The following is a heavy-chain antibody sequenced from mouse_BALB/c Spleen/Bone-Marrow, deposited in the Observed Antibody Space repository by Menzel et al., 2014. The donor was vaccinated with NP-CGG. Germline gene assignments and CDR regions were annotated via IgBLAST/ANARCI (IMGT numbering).Heavy chain of an antibody. CDR2: ISSGSSTI. D-gene: IGHD4-1*01. CDR3: ATGTRAMDY. V-gene: IGHV5-17*02. CDR1: GFTFSSFG. J-gene: IGHJ4*01. Sequence: DVMLVESGGGLVQPGGSRKLSCAASGFTFSSFGMHWVRQAPEKGLEWVAYISSGSSTIYYADTVKGRFTISRDNPKNTLFLQMTSLRSEDTAMYYCATGTRAMDYWGQGTSVTASS.